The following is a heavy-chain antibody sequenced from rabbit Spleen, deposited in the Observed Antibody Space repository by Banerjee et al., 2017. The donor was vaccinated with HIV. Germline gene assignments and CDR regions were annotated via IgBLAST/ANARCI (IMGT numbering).Heavy chain of an antibody. Sequence: QQQLVESGGGLVKPGASLTLTCKASGFSFSNKAVMCWVRQAPGKGLDWIACIDTGSSGFTYFATWAKGRFTCSKTSSTTVTLQMTSLTAADTATYFCARDSGSSFSSYGMDLWGPGTLVTVS. V-gene: IGHV1S45*01. CDR2: IDTGSSGFT. CDR1: GFSFSNKAV. D-gene: IGHD8-1*01. CDR3: ARDSGSSFSSYGMDL. J-gene: IGHJ6*01.